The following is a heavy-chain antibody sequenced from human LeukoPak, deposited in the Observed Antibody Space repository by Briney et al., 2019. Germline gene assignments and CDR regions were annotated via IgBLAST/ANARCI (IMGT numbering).Heavy chain of an antibody. CDR3: ATTHSSGWLFDY. CDR2: ISAYNGNT. CDR1: GYTFTSYG. J-gene: IGHJ4*02. Sequence: ASVKVSCKASGYTFTSYGISWVRQAPGQGLEWMGWISAYNGNTNYAQKLQGRVTMTTDTSTSTAYMELRSLRSDDTAVYYCATTHSSGWLFDYRGQGTLVTVSS. D-gene: IGHD6-19*01. V-gene: IGHV1-18*04.